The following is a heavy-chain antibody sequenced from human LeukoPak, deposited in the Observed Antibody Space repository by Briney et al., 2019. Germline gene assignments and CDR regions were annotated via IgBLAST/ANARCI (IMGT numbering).Heavy chain of an antibody. V-gene: IGHV3-21*01. D-gene: IGHD3/OR15-3a*01. Sequence: GGSLRLSCAASGFTFSSYWMSWVRQAPGKGLEWVSSIDGGSTYKYYADSLKGRFIISRDNTKNSLFLQINSPRPEDTAVYFCVRGTGEGRYWGQGILVTVSS. CDR3: VRGTGEGRY. CDR1: GFTFSSYW. CDR2: IDGGSTYK. J-gene: IGHJ4*02.